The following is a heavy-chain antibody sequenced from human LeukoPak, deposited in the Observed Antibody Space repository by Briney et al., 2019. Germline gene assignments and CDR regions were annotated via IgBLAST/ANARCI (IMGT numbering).Heavy chain of an antibody. CDR1: GFTFSSYS. CDR3: ARDSPILESSSLLRGNWFDP. Sequence: KTGGSLRLSCAASGFTFSSYSMNWVRQAPGKGLEWVSSISSSSSYIYYADSVKGRFTISRDNAKNSLYLQMNSLRAEDTAVYYCARDSPILESSSLLRGNWFDPWGQGTLVTVSS. J-gene: IGHJ5*02. CDR2: ISSSSSYI. V-gene: IGHV3-21*01. D-gene: IGHD6-13*01.